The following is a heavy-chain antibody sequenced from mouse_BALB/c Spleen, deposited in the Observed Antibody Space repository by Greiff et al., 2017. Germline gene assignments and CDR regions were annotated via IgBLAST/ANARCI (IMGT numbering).Heavy chain of an antibody. D-gene: IGHD2-1*01. CDR2: ISNGGGST. Sequence: EVKLVESGGGLVQPGGSLKLSCAASGFTFSSYTMSWVRQTPEKRLEWVAYISNGGGSTYYPDTVKGRFTISRDNAKSTLYLQMSSLKSEDTAMYYCARHGHYVGGDYWGQGTTLTVSS. V-gene: IGHV5-12-2*01. CDR1: GFTFSSYT. J-gene: IGHJ2*01. CDR3: ARHGHYVGGDY.